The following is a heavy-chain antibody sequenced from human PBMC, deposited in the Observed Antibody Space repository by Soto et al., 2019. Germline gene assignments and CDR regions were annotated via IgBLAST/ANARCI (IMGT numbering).Heavy chain of an antibody. J-gene: IGHJ4*02. CDR2: ISGSGGST. CDR3: AKQEPRSRGYDPLLYFDY. Sequence: EVQLLESGGGLVQPGGSLRLSCAASGFTFSSYAMSWVRQAPGKGLEWVSAISGSGGSTYYADSVKGRFTISRDNSKNTLYLQMNSLRAEDTAVYYCAKQEPRSRGYDPLLYFDYWGQGTLVTVSS. CDR1: GFTFSSYA. V-gene: IGHV3-23*01. D-gene: IGHD5-12*01.